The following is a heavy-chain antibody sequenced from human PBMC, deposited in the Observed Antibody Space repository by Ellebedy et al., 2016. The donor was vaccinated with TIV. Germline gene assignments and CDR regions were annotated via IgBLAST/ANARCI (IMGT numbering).Heavy chain of an antibody. J-gene: IGHJ4*02. Sequence: AASVKVSCKASGGTLRNYAISWVRQAPGQGIEWMGRNIPLLGIGNYAQRFQGRVTMTADISTSTAYMELSSLRSEDTAGYYCASFDSIGYYTNPLDNWGQGTLVTVSA. D-gene: IGHD3-22*01. CDR3: ASFDSIGYYTNPLDN. V-gene: IGHV1-69*04. CDR1: GGTLRNYA. CDR2: NIPLLGIG.